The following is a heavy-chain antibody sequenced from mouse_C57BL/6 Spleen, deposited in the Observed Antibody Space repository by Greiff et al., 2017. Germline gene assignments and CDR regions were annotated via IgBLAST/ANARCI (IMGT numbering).Heavy chain of an antibody. CDR3: ARDVYYAMDY. CDR2: ISYDGSN. Sequence: LQESGPGLVKPSQSLSLTCSVTGYSITSGYYWNWIRQFPGNKLEWMGYISYDGSNNYNPSLKNRISITRDTSKNQFFLKLNSVTTEDTATYYCARDVYYAMDYWGQGTSVTVSS. J-gene: IGHJ4*01. CDR1: GYSITSGYY. V-gene: IGHV3-6*01.